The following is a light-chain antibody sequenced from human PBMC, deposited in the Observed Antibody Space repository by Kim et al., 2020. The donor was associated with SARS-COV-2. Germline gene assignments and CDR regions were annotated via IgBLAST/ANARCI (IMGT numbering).Light chain of an antibody. CDR2: SNN. CDR3: SPCDVSHVV. V-gene: IGLV1-47*01. J-gene: IGLJ2*01. Sequence: PEHRVTTSCSGTSPNIGGKSSYRHQQPPGTAPKLRSYSNNQPRSGVPDRVSGSKSGASVALAISGAQAEDDADYYCSPCDVSHVVFGGGTQLTVL. CDR1: SPNIGGKS.